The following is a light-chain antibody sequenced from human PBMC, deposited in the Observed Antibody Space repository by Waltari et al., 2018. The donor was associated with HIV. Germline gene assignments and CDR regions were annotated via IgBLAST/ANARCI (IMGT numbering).Light chain of an antibody. CDR1: QSVSRY. CDR2: GAS. Sequence: EIVLPQSPATLSLSPGERATLSGRASQSVSRYLAWLQQKPGQAPRLLIYGASNRATGIPARLSGSGSGTDLTLTISSLEPEDFAVYYCQQRSNWPITCGQGTRLEIK. V-gene: IGKV3-11*01. J-gene: IGKJ5*01. CDR3: QQRSNWPIT.